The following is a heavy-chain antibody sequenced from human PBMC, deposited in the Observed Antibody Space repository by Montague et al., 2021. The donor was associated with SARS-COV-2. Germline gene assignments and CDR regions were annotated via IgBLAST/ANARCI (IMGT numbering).Heavy chain of an antibody. J-gene: IGHJ3*01. Sequence: SETLSLTCTVSGVSISSYYWIWIRQPPGKGLEWIGFIYYTGSTNYNLSLESRVVLSVDTSKNRFSLKLTSVTAADTAVYYCARQSSYRDAFDVWGQGTRVTVSS. CDR3: ARQSSYRDAFDV. CDR1: GVSISSYY. V-gene: IGHV4-59*08. D-gene: IGHD3-16*02. CDR2: IYYTGST.